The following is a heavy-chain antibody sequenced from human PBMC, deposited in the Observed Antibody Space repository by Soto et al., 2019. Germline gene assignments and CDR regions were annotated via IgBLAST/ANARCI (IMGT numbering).Heavy chain of an antibody. Sequence: ASVKVCCKASGYTFTSYGISWVRQAPGQGLEWMGWISAYNGNTNYAQKLQGRVTMTTDTSTSTAYMELRSLRSDDTAVYYCAVTTHYYYYYMDVWGKGTTVTVSS. D-gene: IGHD4-17*01. CDR3: AVTTHYYYYYMDV. V-gene: IGHV1-18*01. CDR2: ISAYNGNT. J-gene: IGHJ6*03. CDR1: GYTFTSYG.